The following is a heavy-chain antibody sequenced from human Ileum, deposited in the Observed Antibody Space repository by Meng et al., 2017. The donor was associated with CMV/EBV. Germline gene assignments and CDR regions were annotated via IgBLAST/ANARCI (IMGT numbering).Heavy chain of an antibody. Sequence: GESLKISCAASGFTFSSYWMHWVRQAPGQGLVWVSRINSDGRSTNYVDSVKGRFTIPRDNAKNTLYLQMNSLRAEDTAVYYCARGGGYSYDAFDIWGQGTMVTVSS. CDR2: INSDGRST. D-gene: IGHD1-26*01. CDR3: ARGGGYSYDAFDI. J-gene: IGHJ3*02. CDR1: GFTFSSYW. V-gene: IGHV3-74*01.